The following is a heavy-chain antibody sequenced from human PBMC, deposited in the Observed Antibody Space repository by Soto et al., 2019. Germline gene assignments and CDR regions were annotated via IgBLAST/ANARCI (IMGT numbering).Heavy chain of an antibody. D-gene: IGHD6-19*01. Sequence: SETLSLTCTVSGGSISSYYWSWIRQPPGKGLEWFGYIYYSGSTNYNPSLKSRVTISVDTSKNQFSLKLSSVTAADTAVYYCSRSGYSSGWYGNSAEYFQHWGQGTLVTVSS. CDR2: IYYSGST. CDR1: GGSISSYY. CDR3: SRSGYSSGWYGNSAEYFQH. V-gene: IGHV4-59*01. J-gene: IGHJ1*01.